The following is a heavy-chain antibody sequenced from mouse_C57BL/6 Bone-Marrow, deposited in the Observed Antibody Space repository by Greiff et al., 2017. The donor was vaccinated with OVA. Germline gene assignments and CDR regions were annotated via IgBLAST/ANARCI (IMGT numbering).Heavy chain of an antibody. CDR3: ARNRGGYYGSSYAMDY. V-gene: IGHV2-2*01. D-gene: IGHD1-1*01. J-gene: IGHJ4*01. CDR1: GFSLTSYG. Sequence: VQVVESGPGLVQPSQSLSITCTVSGFSLTSYGVHWVRQSPGKGLEWLGVIWSGGSTDYNAAFISRLSISKDNSKSQVFFKMNSLQADDTAIYYCARNRGGYYGSSYAMDYWGQGTSVTVSS. CDR2: IWSGGST.